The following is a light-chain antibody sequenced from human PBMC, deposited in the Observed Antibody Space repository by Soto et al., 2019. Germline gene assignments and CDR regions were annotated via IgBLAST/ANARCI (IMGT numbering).Light chain of an antibody. J-gene: IGKJ4*01. V-gene: IGKV3-20*01. CDR2: ATI. CDR3: QQYTSSLT. CDR1: QSVTSNN. Sequence: DIVLTQSPGTLSFSPGEIATLSCRDSQSVTSNNLAWYQKKPGQAPRLLIYATIRRATGIPDRFSTRGSATDFTITISRLEPEDSAVYYCQQYTSSLTFGGGTQL.